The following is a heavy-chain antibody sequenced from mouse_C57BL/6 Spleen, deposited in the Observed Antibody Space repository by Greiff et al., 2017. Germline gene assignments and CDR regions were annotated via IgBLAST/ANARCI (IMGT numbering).Heavy chain of an antibody. CDR2: IDPSDSET. Sequence: QVQLQQPGAELVRPGSSVKLSCKASGYTFTSYWMHWVKQRPIQGLEWIGNIDPSDSETHYNQKFKDKATLTVDKSSSTAYMQLSSLTSEDSAVYYCARGTTVVVVYWGQGTTLTVSS. J-gene: IGHJ2*01. CDR3: ARGTTVVVVY. V-gene: IGHV1-52*01. D-gene: IGHD1-1*01. CDR1: GYTFTSYW.